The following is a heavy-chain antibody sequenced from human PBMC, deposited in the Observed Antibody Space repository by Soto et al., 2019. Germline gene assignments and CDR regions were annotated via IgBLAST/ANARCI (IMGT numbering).Heavy chain of an antibody. CDR2: IIPIFGTA. J-gene: IGHJ6*02. V-gene: IGHV1-69*12. CDR3: ARGKLDCMGV. D-gene: IGHD1-7*01. CDR1: GGTFSSYA. Sequence: QVQLVQSGAEVKKPGSSVKVSCKASGGTFSSYAISWVRQAPGQGLEWMGGIIPIFGTANYAQKFQGRVTITADESTSAAEMEVSSVRGEDTAGYCWARGKLDCMGVWGQGTTGTGSS.